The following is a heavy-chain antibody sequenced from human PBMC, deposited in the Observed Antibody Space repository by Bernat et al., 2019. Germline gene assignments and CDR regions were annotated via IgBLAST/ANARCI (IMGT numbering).Heavy chain of an antibody. D-gene: IGHD6-19*01. CDR1: GFTFSSYG. CDR3: AKECGSSDWYTHRPWNYYYCYGMDV. V-gene: IGHV3-30*18. Sequence: QVQLVESGGVVVQPGRSLSLSRAASGFTFSSYGLHWVRQAPGKGLVWVEVKPYDGSNKYYADSVKGRFTISRDNSKNTLCLQMSSLRAEDTAVYYCAKECGSSDWYTHRPWNYYYCYGMDVWGQGTTVTVSS. CDR2: KPYDGSNK. J-gene: IGHJ6*02.